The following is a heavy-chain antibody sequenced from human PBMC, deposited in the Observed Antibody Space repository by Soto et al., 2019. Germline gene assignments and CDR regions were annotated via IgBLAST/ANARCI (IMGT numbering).Heavy chain of an antibody. CDR3: AKDIVLGEYYDILTGYYGPDY. CDR2: ISYDGSNK. V-gene: IGHV3-30*18. Sequence: PGGSLRLSCAASGFTFSSYGMHWVRQAPGKGLEWVAVISYDGSNKYYADSVKGRFTISRDNSKNTLYLQMNSLRAEDTAVYYCAKDIVLGEYYDILTGYYGPDYWGQGTLVTVSS. J-gene: IGHJ4*02. D-gene: IGHD3-9*01. CDR1: GFTFSSYG.